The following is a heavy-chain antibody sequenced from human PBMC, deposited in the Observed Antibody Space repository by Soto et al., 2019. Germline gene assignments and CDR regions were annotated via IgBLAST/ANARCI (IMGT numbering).Heavy chain of an antibody. CDR2: INHSGST. CDR3: ARGVTHYDFWSGYSRLPIFDY. CDR1: GGSFSGYY. V-gene: IGHV4-34*01. J-gene: IGHJ4*02. D-gene: IGHD3-3*01. Sequence: QVQLQQWGAGLLKPSETLSLTCAVYGGSFSGYYWSWIRQPPGKGLEWIGEINHSGSTNYNPSLKSRVTISVDTSKNQFSLKLSSVTAADTAVYYCARGVTHYDFWSGYSRLPIFDYWGQGTLVTVSS.